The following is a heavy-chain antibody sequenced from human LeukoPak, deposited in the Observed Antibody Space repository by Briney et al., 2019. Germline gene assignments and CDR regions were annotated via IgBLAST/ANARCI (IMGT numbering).Heavy chain of an antibody. CDR1: VFTFSDYY. CDR3: ARDSSPDIVVPGAFDM. Sequence: GGSLRLSCAASVFTFSDYYMSGIRQAPGKGLEGVSYISSSGRTIYYADSVKRRFTISRDNAKNAVYLQINNLRAEDTAVYYCARDSSPDIVVPGAFDMWGQGTMVTVSS. J-gene: IGHJ3*02. V-gene: IGHV3-11*01. CDR2: ISSSGRTI. D-gene: IGHD2-2*01.